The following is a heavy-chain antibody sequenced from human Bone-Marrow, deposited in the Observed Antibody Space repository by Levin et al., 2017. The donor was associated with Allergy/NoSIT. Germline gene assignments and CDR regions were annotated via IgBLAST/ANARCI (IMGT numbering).Heavy chain of an antibody. J-gene: IGHJ4*02. V-gene: IGHV3-23*01. D-gene: IGHD2-15*01. CDR2: ISGSGGDT. Sequence: PGGSLRLSCAASGFTFSSYAMSWVRQAPGKGLACVSIISGSGGDTYYADSVKGRFTISRDNSKNTLYLQMNSLRAEDTAIYYCAKAGGGSGPPNDGFDYWGQGTLVTVSS. CDR1: GFTFSSYA. CDR3: AKAGGGSGPPNDGFDY.